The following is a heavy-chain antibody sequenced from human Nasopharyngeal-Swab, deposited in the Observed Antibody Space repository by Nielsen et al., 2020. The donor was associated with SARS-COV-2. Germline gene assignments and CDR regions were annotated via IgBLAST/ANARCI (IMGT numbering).Heavy chain of an antibody. J-gene: IGHJ6*02. Sequence: GESLKISCAASGFTFSNYNMNWVRQAPGKGLEWVSSISSSSTYIYYVDSVKGRFTISRDKTKNSLSLQMNSLRAEDTAVYYCARDGLDYDFWSAYFMDVWGQGTTVIVSS. CDR3: ARDGLDYDFWSAYFMDV. D-gene: IGHD3-3*01. CDR1: GFTFSNYN. V-gene: IGHV3-21*01. CDR2: ISSSSTYI.